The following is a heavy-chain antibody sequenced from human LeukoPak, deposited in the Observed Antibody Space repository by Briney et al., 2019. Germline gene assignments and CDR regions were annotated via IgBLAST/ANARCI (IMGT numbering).Heavy chain of an antibody. D-gene: IGHD3-22*01. V-gene: IGHV3-33*06. Sequence: PGRSLRLSCGASRFTFSSYGMHWVRQAPGKGLEWVAVIWYEGSNKYYADSVKGRFTISRDNSKNTLYLQMNSLRAEDTAVYYCAKDDLGYYDSSGYEFDYWGQGTLVTVSS. CDR2: IWYEGSNK. CDR1: RFTFSSYG. J-gene: IGHJ4*02. CDR3: AKDDLGYYDSSGYEFDY.